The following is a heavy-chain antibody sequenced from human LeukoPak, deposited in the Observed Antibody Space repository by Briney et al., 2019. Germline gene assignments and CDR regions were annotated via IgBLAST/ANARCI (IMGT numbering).Heavy chain of an antibody. CDR1: GFNFSSYE. D-gene: IGHD2-15*01. CDR3: ARDCSGGSCFFDY. Sequence: SGGSLRLSCAASGFNFSSYEMNWVRQAPGKGLVWVSYISSVGTTVYYADFVKGRFTISRDNSKNTLYLQMHSLRAEDTAVYYCARDCSGGSCFFDYWGQGTLVTVSS. CDR2: ISSVGTTV. V-gene: IGHV3-48*03. J-gene: IGHJ4*02.